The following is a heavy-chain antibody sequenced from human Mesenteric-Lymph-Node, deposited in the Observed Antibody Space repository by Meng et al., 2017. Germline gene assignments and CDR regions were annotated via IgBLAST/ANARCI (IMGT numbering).Heavy chain of an antibody. J-gene: IGHJ6*02. V-gene: IGHV3-7*01. CDR2: IKQDGSEK. CDR1: GFTFSRNW. CDR3: ARAYIAAVYYYYYGMDV. D-gene: IGHD6-13*01. Sequence: GESLKISCAASGFTFSRNWMNWVRQAPGKGLEWVANIKQDGSEKYYVDSVKGRFTISRDNPENSLYLQMNSLRAEDTAVYYCARAYIAAVYYYYYGMDVWGQGTTVTVSS.